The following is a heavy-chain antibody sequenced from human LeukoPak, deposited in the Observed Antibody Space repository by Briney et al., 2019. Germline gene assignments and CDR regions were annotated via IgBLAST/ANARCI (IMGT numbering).Heavy chain of an antibody. CDR2: IFGSGGSP. D-gene: IGHD5-18*01. J-gene: IGHJ4*02. CDR3: GKTTVGYSSGQKPAWPVDY. Sequence: PGGSLRLSCEASGFTFGSHAMYWVRQAPGKGLEWVAGIFGSGGSPHYADSVKGRFTISRDTSRNTGYLQINSLRAEDTAVYYCGKTTVGYSSGQKPAWPVDYWGQGTLVTVSS. V-gene: IGHV3-23*01. CDR1: GFTFGSHA.